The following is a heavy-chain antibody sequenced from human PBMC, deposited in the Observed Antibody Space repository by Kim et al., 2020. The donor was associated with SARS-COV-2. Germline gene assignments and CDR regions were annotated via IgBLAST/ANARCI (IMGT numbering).Heavy chain of an antibody. J-gene: IGHJ3*01. CDR2: LGRISFNT. CDR1: GFTFSNHA. CDR3: ARHYYAGSGSYYKGSFDV. V-gene: IGHV3-23*01. D-gene: IGHD3-10*01. Sequence: GGSLRLSCTALGFTFSNHAMSWVRQAPGKGLEWVSGLGRISFNTGSADFAKGRFTISRDNSKNTLYLQMKTLRAEDTAIYYCARHYYAGSGSYYKGSFDVWGQGTMVTVSS.